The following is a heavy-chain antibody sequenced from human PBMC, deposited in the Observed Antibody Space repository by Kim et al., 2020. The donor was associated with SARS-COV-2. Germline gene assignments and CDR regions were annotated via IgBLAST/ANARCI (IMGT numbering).Heavy chain of an antibody. D-gene: IGHD6-19*01. CDR1: GGSISMHY. Sequence: SETLSLTCSVSGGSISMHYWSWIRQSPEKGLEWIGNIHYTGTTNYNPSLNSRVTMSVDTFKNQLSLKLNSMTAADTAMYYCLGCFPGAVAGLQIFYGLDVWGQGTTVTVSS. J-gene: IGHJ6*02. V-gene: IGHV4-59*03. CDR2: IHYTGTT. CDR3: LGCFPGAVAGLQIFYGLDV.